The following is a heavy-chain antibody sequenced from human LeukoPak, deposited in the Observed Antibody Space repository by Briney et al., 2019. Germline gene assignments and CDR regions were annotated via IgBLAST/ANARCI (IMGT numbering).Heavy chain of an antibody. V-gene: IGHV3-66*01. Sequence: GGSLRLSCAASGFTVSSNYMSWVRQAPGKGLEWASVIYSGGSTYYADSVKGRFTISRDNSKNTLYLQMNSLRAEDTAVYYCARAPYYDILTGYYQSYYYGMDVWGQGTTVTVSS. CDR3: ARAPYYDILTGYYQSYYYGMDV. CDR1: GFTVSSNY. J-gene: IGHJ6*02. D-gene: IGHD3-9*01. CDR2: IYSGGST.